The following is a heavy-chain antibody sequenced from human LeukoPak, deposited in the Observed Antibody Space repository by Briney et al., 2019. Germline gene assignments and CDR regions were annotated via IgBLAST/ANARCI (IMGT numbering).Heavy chain of an antibody. D-gene: IGHD1-26*01. V-gene: IGHV3-23*01. CDR3: AKDSQWELVDFDAFDI. J-gene: IGHJ3*02. Sequence: GGSLRLSCAASGFTFNNYAMTWVRQAPGKGLEWVSTVSGSGESTYYVDSVRGRFTISRDNSKNTLYLQMNTLRAEDTDVYYCAKDSQWELVDFDAFDIWGQGTMVTVSS. CDR1: GFTFNNYA. CDR2: VSGSGEST.